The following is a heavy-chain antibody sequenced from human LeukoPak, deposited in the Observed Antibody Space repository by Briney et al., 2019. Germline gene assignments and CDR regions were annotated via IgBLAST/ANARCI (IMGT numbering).Heavy chain of an antibody. J-gene: IGHJ4*02. CDR2: ISTTSAYI. D-gene: IGHD6-13*01. CDR3: ARDGAAAAGRYFDY. Sequence: GGSLRLSCAASGFTFSSYSMNWVRQAPGKGLEWVSSISTTSAYIYYADSVKGRLTTSRDNAKSSLYLEMNSLRAEDAAVYYCARDGAAAAGRYFDYWGQGSLVTVSS. V-gene: IGHV3-21*01. CDR1: GFTFSSYS.